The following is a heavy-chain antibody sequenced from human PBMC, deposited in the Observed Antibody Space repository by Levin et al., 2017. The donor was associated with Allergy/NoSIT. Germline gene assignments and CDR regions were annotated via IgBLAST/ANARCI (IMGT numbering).Heavy chain of an antibody. J-gene: IGHJ6*04. CDR2: INHSGST. D-gene: IGHD2-2*01. Sequence: SQTLSLTCAVYGGSFSGYYWSWIRQPPGKGLEWIGEINHSGSTNYNPSLKSRVTISVDTSKNQLSLKLSSVTAADTAVYYCARGLVERRAAMGLGSNKYSHFPHDVWGKGTTVTVSS. V-gene: IGHV4-34*01. CDR1: GGSFSGYY. CDR3: ARGLVERRAAMGLGSNKYSHFPHDV.